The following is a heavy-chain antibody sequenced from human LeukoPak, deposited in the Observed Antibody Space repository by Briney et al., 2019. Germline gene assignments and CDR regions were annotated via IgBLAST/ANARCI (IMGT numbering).Heavy chain of an antibody. CDR3: GKDISAGGMDV. CDR1: GFIFSSYS. J-gene: IGHJ6*02. V-gene: IGHV3-21*04. D-gene: IGHD3-10*01. Sequence: PGGSLRLSCAASGFIFSSYSMNWVRQAPGKGLEWVASIGSSSNYIYYADSVKGRFTISRDNAENSLYLQMNSLRAEDTALYYCGKDISAGGMDVWGQGTTVTVSS. CDR2: IGSSSNYI.